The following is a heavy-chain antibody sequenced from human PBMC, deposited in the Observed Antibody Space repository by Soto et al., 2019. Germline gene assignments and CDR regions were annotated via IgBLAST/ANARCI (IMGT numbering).Heavy chain of an antibody. Sequence: PSETLSLTCAVSGDSISSSVWWTWVRQPPGKGLEWIGEVFHTGNTNYNPSLKSRVTMSVDKSTNEFSLKVTSVTAADTAIYYCARKAWVRFDYWGQGALLTVSS. CDR3: ARKAWVRFDY. CDR1: GDSISSSVW. CDR2: VFHTGNT. D-gene: IGHD7-27*01. J-gene: IGHJ4*02. V-gene: IGHV4-4*02.